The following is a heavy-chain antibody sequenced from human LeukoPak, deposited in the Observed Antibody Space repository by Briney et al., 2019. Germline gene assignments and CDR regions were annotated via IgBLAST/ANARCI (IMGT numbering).Heavy chain of an antibody. V-gene: IGHV3-7*01. Sequence: GGSLRLSCAASGFTFSSYSVNWVRQAPGKGLEWVANIKQDGSAKYYVDSVKGRFTISRDNAKNSLYLQMGSLRAEDTAVYYCARFSGRNWGQGTLVTVSS. CDR3: ARFSGRN. D-gene: IGHD2-15*01. J-gene: IGHJ4*02. CDR1: GFTFSSYS. CDR2: IKQDGSAK.